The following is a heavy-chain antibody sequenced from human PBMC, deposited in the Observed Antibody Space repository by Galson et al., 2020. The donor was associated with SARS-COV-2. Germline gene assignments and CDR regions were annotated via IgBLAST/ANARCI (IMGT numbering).Heavy chain of an antibody. J-gene: IGHJ6*03. CDR2: INHSGST. CDR1: GGSFSDFY. Sequence: SETLSLTCAVYGGSFSDFYWTWIRQPPGKGLEWIGEINHSGSTNYNPSLKSRVTISVDTSKNQFSLKLSSVTAADTAIYYCARSPLDFTMILVASTGDYVYMDAGAKVTTVSISS. D-gene: IGHD3-22*01. CDR3: ARSPLDFTMILVASTGDYVYMDA. V-gene: IGHV4-34*01.